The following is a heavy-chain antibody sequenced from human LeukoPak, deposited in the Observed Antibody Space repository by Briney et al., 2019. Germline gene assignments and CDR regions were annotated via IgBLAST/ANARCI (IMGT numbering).Heavy chain of an antibody. Sequence: GGSLTLSCTVSGFTFSSYDMHWVRQVPGKGLEWVAFIRYDGSNKYYADSVKSRFTISRDNSKNTQYLQMSSLRAEDTAVYYCAKEGSYDYYMDVWGKGTTVTVSS. CDR2: IRYDGSNK. J-gene: IGHJ6*03. V-gene: IGHV3-30*02. CDR1: GFTFSSYD. CDR3: AKEGSYDYYMDV. D-gene: IGHD3-10*01.